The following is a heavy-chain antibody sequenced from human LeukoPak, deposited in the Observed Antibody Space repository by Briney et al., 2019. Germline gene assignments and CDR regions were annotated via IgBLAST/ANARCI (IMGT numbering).Heavy chain of an antibody. CDR3: AKGRPTALPEYYLDY. CDR1: GFTFSSYG. J-gene: IGHJ4*02. D-gene: IGHD4-17*01. Sequence: GGSLRLSCAASGFTFSSYGMHWVRQAPGKGLEWVAVISYDGSNKYYADSVKGRFTISRDNSKNTLYLQMNSLRAEDTAVYYCAKGRPTALPEYYLDYWGQGTLVTVSS. CDR2: ISYDGSNK. V-gene: IGHV3-30*18.